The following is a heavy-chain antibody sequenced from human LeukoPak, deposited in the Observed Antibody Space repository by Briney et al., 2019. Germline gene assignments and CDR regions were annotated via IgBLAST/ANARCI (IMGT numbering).Heavy chain of an antibody. CDR3: ARLAPGNYDILTGDPKVVFDY. CDR2: VHSSGST. CDR1: GGSINSFF. V-gene: IGHV4-59*01. D-gene: IGHD3-9*01. Sequence: SETLSLTCTVSGGSINSFFWSWIRQPPGEGLEWIGYVHSSGSTKCNASLKSRLIISVDMSKNQFSLELRSVSVADTAVYYCARLAPGNYDILTGDPKVVFDYWGQGALVTVSS. J-gene: IGHJ4*02.